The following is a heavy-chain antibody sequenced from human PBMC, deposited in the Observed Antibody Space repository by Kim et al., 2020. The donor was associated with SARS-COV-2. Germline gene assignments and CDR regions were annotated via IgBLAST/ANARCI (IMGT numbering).Heavy chain of an antibody. CDR1: GFTFSSYS. V-gene: IGHV3-48*02. J-gene: IGHJ4*02. Sequence: GGSLRLSCAASGFTFSSYSMNWVRQAPGKGLEWVSYISSSSSTIYYADSVKGRFTISRDNAKNSLYLQMNSLRDEDTAVYYCAREGREISRYYFDYWGQGTLVTVSS. D-gene: IGHD2-2*01. CDR2: ISSSSSTI. CDR3: AREGREISRYYFDY.